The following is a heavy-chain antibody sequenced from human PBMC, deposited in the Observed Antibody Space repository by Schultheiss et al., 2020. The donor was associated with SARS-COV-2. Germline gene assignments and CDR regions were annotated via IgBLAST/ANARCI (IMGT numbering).Heavy chain of an antibody. J-gene: IGHJ4*02. CDR1: GGSFSGYY. V-gene: IGHV4-34*01. CDR3: ARGSGSGSYYRV. D-gene: IGHD3-10*01. CDR2: IYHSGST. Sequence: SETLSLTCAVYGGSFSGYYWSWIRQPPGKGLEWIGEIYHSGSTNYNPSLKSRVTISVDTSKNQFSLKLSSVTAADTAVYYCARGSGSGSYYRVWGQGTLVTVSS.